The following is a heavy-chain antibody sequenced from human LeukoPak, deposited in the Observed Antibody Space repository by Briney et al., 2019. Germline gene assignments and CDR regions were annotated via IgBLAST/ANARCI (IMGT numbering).Heavy chain of an antibody. Sequence: SVKVSCKASGGTFSNYAISWVRQAPGQGLEWMGGIIPILGTANNAQRFQGRVTITADESTSTAYMELSSLRSEDTAVYYCARDWGLIGTTDWGGHENWFDPWGQGTLVTVSS. J-gene: IGHJ5*02. D-gene: IGHD1-7*01. CDR2: IIPILGTA. CDR1: GGTFSNYA. V-gene: IGHV1-69*13. CDR3: ARDWGLIGTTDWGGHENWFDP.